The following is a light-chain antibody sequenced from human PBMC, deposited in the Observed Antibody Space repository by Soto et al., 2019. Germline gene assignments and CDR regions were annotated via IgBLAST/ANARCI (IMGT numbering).Light chain of an antibody. CDR3: QSYDSSLSGFVV. Sequence: QAVVTQPPSVSGAPGQRVTISCTGSSSNIGAGHNVHWYQQFPGTAPKLLIYANTNRPSGVPDRFSGSKSDTSASLAITGLQAEDEADYYCQSYDSSLSGFVVFGGGTKLTVL. J-gene: IGLJ2*01. CDR2: ANT. V-gene: IGLV1-40*01. CDR1: SSNIGAGHN.